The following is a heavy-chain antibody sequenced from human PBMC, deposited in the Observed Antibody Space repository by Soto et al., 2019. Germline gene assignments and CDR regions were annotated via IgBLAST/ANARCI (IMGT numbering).Heavy chain of an antibody. D-gene: IGHD3-9*01. V-gene: IGHV4-31*02. CDR1: GGSISSGGYY. CDR2: IYYSGST. Sequence: SETLSLTCTVSGGSISSGGYYLSWIRQHPGKGLEWIGYIYYSGSTYYSPSLKSRVTISVDTSKNQFSLKLSSVTAADTAVYYCASYYDILTGFDYWGQGTLVTVSS. CDR3: ASYYDILTGFDY. J-gene: IGHJ4*02.